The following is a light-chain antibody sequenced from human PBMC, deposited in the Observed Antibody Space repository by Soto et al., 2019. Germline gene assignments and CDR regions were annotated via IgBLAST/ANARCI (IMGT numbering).Light chain of an antibody. CDR2: GAS. V-gene: IGKV1-39*01. J-gene: IGKJ2*01. CDR3: QQSFAIPYT. Sequence: DIQMTQSPSSLSASVGDRVTITCRASQSVRTYLNWYQRKQGKAPKVLIYGASALQSGVPSRFSGGGSGTDFTLTVSSLQPEDFATDYCQQSFAIPYTFGQGTKLEIK. CDR1: QSVRTY.